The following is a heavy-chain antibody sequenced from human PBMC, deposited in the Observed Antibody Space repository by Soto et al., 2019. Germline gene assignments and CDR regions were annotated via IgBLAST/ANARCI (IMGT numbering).Heavy chain of an antibody. CDR3: GRDKDPQQLGGNYYYGIDV. Sequence: QVQLVQSGAEVKKPGSSVTVSCKASGGTFGNSAISWVRQAPGQGLEWMGGIIPIFPTPDYAEKSQGGVRITADESKRSAYMELTSLISEDTAVYYWGRDKDPQQLGGNYYYGIDVWGQGTTVSVSS. V-gene: IGHV1-69*12. CDR2: IIPIFPTP. J-gene: IGHJ6*02. CDR1: GGTFGNSA. D-gene: IGHD3-3*02.